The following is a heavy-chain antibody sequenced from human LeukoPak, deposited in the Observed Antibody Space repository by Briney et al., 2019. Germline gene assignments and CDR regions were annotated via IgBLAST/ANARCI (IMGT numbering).Heavy chain of an antibody. J-gene: IGHJ4*02. Sequence: PGGSLRLSCAASGFTFSSYAMSWVRQAPGKGLEWVSAISGSGGSTYYADSVKGRFTISRDNSKNTPYLQMNSLRAEDTAVYYCAKLGYGDYDYFDYWGQGTLVTVSS. V-gene: IGHV3-23*01. CDR1: GFTFSSYA. D-gene: IGHD4-17*01. CDR2: ISGSGGST. CDR3: AKLGYGDYDYFDY.